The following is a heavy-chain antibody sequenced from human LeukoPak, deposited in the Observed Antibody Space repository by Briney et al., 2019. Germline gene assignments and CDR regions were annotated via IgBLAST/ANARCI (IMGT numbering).Heavy chain of an antibody. Sequence: GGSLRLSCAASGFTFSSYSMNWVRQAPGKGLEWVSYISRSSSTISYADSVKGRFTISRDNAKNSLYLQMNSLRDEDTAVYYCARDSASGSYRHAFDIWGQGTMVPVSS. CDR3: ARDSASGSYRHAFDI. V-gene: IGHV3-48*02. J-gene: IGHJ3*02. D-gene: IGHD1-26*01. CDR1: GFTFSSYS. CDR2: ISRSSSTI.